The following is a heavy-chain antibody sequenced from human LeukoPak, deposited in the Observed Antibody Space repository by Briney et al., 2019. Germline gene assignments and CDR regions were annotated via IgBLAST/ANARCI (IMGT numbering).Heavy chain of an antibody. CDR2: IIPILGIA. D-gene: IGHD2-21*02. J-gene: IGHJ4*02. CDR1: GYTFTSYG. V-gene: IGHV1-69*04. Sequence: GASVKVSCKASGYTFTSYGISWVRQAPGQGLEWMGRIIPILGIANYAQKFQGRVTITADKSTSTAYMELSSLRSEDTAVYYCARDGAYCGGDCYPYFDYWGQGTLVTVSS. CDR3: ARDGAYCGGDCYPYFDY.